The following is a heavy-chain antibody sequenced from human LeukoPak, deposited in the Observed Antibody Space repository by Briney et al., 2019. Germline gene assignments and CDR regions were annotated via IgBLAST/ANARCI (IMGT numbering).Heavy chain of an antibody. CDR3: ARDSSWGKSQYYDFWSGYYTGSSWFDP. Sequence: ASVKVSCKASGYTFTSYDINWVRQATGQGLEWMGWMNPNSGNTGYAQKFQGRVTMTRNTSISTAYMELSSLRSEDTAVYYCARDSSWGKSQYYDFWSGYYTGSSWFDPWGQGTLVTVSS. CDR2: MNPNSGNT. CDR1: GYTFTSYD. J-gene: IGHJ5*02. D-gene: IGHD3-3*01. V-gene: IGHV1-8*01.